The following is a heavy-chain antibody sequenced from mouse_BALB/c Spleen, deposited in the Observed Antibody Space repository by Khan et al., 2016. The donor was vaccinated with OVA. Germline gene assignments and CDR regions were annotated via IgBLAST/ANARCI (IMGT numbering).Heavy chain of an antibody. CDR2: ISYSGST. CDR1: GYSITSGYG. J-gene: IGHJ2*01. V-gene: IGHV3-2*02. Sequence: EVKLLESGPGLVKPSQSLSLTCTVTGYSITSGYGWNWIRQFPGNKLEWMGYISYSGSTNYNPSSKSRISITRDTSKNQFFLQLNSVTTEDTATYYCARTARIKYWGQGTTLTVSS. CDR3: ARTARIKY. D-gene: IGHD1-2*01.